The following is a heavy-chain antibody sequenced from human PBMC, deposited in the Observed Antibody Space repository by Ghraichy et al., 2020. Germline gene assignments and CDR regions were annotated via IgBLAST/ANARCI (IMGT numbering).Heavy chain of an antibody. CDR3: TRGVYGSHTYYSDY. J-gene: IGHJ4*02. CDR2: IRSKGQGGAI. CDR1: GFTFGDYA. D-gene: IGHD3-10*01. Sequence: GGSLRLSCTGSGFTFGDYAMSWVRQAPGKVLEWVGFIRSKGQGGAIEHAASVKGRFVISRDDSKSIAYRQMISLKTEDTALYYCTRGVYGSHTYYSDYWGQGTRVTVSS. V-gene: IGHV3-49*04.